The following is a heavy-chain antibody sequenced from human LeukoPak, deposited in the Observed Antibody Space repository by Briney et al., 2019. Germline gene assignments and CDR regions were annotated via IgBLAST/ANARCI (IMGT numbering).Heavy chain of an antibody. CDR2: MNPNSGNT. CDR1: GYTFTSYD. D-gene: IGHD2-2*01. Sequence: ASVKVSCKASGYTFTSYDINWVRQATGQGLEWMGWMNPNSGNTGYAQKFQGRVTMTRNTSISTAYMELSSLRSEDTAVYYCARTVVPAAIPYYYYGMDVWGKGTTVTVSS. V-gene: IGHV1-8*01. J-gene: IGHJ6*04. CDR3: ARTVVPAAIPYYYYGMDV.